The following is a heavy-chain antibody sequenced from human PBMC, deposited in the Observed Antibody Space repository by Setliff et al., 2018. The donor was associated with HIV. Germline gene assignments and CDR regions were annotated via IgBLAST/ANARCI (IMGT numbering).Heavy chain of an antibody. D-gene: IGHD3-3*01. V-gene: IGHV2-5*02. J-gene: IGHJ4*02. CDR1: GFSLSTSGVG. CDR2: IYWDDDK. Sequence: SGPTLVNPTQTLTLTCTFSGFSLSTSGVGVGWIRQPPGKALEWLALIYWDDDKRYSPSLKSRLTITKDTSKNQVVLTMTTMDPVDTATYYCAHSEDREYYNFWSGYGDCFDYWGQGILVTVSS. CDR3: AHSEDREYYNFWSGYGDCFDY.